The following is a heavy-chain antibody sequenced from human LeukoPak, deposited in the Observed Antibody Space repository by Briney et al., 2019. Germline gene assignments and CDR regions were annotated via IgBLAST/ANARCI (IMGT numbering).Heavy chain of an antibody. J-gene: IGHJ4*02. CDR3: ARYQLLYKAFDY. D-gene: IGHD2-2*02. CDR2: IYTSGST. Sequence: SETLSLTCAVYGGSFGGYYWGWIRQPAGKGLEWIGRIYTSGSTNYNPSLKSRVTMSVDTSKNQFSLKLSSVTAADTAVYYCARYQLLYKAFDYWGQGTLVTVSS. CDR1: GGSFGGYY. V-gene: IGHV4-59*10.